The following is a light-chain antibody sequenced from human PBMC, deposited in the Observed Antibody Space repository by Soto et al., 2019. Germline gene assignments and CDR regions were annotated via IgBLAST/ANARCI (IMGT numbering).Light chain of an antibody. Sequence: DIFMTQSPSTLSVSPVAIATHSCRASKSVSSNLAWYQQKPGQAPRLLIYGASTRATGIPARFSGSGSGTEFTLTISSLQSEDFAVYYCQQYNNWPPTTFGQGTRLEI. V-gene: IGKV3-15*01. CDR1: KSVSSN. CDR2: GAS. CDR3: QQYNNWPPTT. J-gene: IGKJ5*01.